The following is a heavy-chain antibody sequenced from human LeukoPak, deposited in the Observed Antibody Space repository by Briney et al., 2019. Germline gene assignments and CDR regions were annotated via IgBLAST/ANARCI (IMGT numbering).Heavy chain of an antibody. CDR1: GSTFSSYS. V-gene: IGHV3-48*04. CDR2: ISSSSSTI. Sequence: GGSLRLSCAASGSTFSSYSMNWVRQAPGKGLEWVSYISSSSSTIYYADSVKGRFTISRDNAKKSLYLQMNSLRAEDTAVYYCARDYNCWGQGTLVTVSS. J-gene: IGHJ4*02. D-gene: IGHD3-10*01. CDR3: ARDYNC.